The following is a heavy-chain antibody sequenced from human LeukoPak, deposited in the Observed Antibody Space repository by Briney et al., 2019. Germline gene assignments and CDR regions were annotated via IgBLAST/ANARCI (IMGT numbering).Heavy chain of an antibody. J-gene: IGHJ6*02. CDR2: IIPILGIA. V-gene: IGHV1-69*04. CDR3: ARELVVVVAATPGYYYYGMDV. Sequence: SVKVSCKASGGTFSSYAISWVRQAPGQGLEWMGRIIPILGIANYAQKFQGRVTITADKSTSTAYMELSSLRAEDTAVYYCARELVVVVAATPGYYYYGMDVWGQGTTVTVSS. CDR1: GGTFSSYA. D-gene: IGHD2-15*01.